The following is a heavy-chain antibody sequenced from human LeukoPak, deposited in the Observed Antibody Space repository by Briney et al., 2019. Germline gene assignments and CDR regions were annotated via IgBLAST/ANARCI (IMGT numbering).Heavy chain of an antibody. J-gene: IGHJ4*02. D-gene: IGHD3-22*01. CDR2: INPSGGST. CDR3: ARDNGARYYDSSGYYVLVY. Sequence: ASVKVSCKASGYTFTSYYMHWVRQAPGQGLEWMGIINPSGGSTSYAQKFQGRVTMTRDTSTSTVYMELSSLRPEDTAVYYCARDNGARYYDSSGYYVLVYWGQGTLVTVSS. V-gene: IGHV1-46*01. CDR1: GYTFTSYY.